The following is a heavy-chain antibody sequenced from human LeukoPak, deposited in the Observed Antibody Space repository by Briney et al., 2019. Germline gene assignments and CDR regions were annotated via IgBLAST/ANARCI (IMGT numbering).Heavy chain of an antibody. Sequence: GGSLRLSCTGSGFTFGDYAMTWVRQAPGKGLEWAGFIRSKVYGGTTEYAASVKGRFTISRDDSKNIAYLQMNSLKTEDTAVYYCTRDRYSGYDYGYWGQGTLVTVSS. D-gene: IGHD5-12*01. J-gene: IGHJ4*02. V-gene: IGHV3-49*04. CDR2: IRSKVYGGTT. CDR3: TRDRYSGYDYGY. CDR1: GFTFGDYA.